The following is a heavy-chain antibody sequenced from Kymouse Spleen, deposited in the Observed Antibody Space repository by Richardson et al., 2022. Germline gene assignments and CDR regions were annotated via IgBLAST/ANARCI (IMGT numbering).Heavy chain of an antibody. CDR2: INHSGST. Sequence: QVQLQQWGAGLLKPSETLSLTCAVYGGSFSGYYWSWIRQPPGKGLEWIGEINHSGSTNYNPSLKSRVTISVDTSKNQFSLKLSSVTAADTAVYYCARGGTDYYGSGSYRDYYYGMDVWGQGTTVTVSS. J-gene: IGHJ6*02. V-gene: IGHV4-34*01. D-gene: IGHD3-10*01. CDR3: ARGGTDYYGSGSYRDYYYGMDV. CDR1: GGSFSGYY.